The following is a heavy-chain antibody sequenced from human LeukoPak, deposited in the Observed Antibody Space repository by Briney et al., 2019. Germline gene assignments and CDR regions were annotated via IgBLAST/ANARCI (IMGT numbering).Heavy chain of an antibody. J-gene: IGHJ4*02. Sequence: GGSLRLSCTTSGFIFSNYAVNWVRQAPGKGLEWVAIISGGGETTYYGDSVKGRFTISRDNAKKPLYLQINSLRAEDTAVYYCARVTRGGYDGYFDYWGQGTLVTVSS. CDR2: ISGGGETT. D-gene: IGHD5-12*01. V-gene: IGHV3-23*01. CDR1: GFIFSNYA. CDR3: ARVTRGGYDGYFDY.